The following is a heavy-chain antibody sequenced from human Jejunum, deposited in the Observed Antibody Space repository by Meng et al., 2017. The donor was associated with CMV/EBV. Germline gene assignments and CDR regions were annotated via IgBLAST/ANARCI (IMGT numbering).Heavy chain of an antibody. CDR3: ARSRSSTQYFDF. D-gene: IGHD6-13*01. CDR2: VFHSGAT. CDR1: GFSITGGYY. J-gene: IGHJ4*02. V-gene: IGHV4-38-2*01. Sequence: VSGFSITGGYYWDWIRQAPGKGLEWIGYVFHSGATYYNPSLTSRVTISVDTSRNQFALNVTSVTAADTAIYYCARSRSSTQYFDFWGQGVLVTVSS.